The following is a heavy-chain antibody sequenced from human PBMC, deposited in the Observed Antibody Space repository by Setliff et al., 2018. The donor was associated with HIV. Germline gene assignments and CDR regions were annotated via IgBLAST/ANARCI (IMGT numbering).Heavy chain of an antibody. CDR2: VNPHSGDT. D-gene: IGHD3-3*01. V-gene: IGHV1-2*02. J-gene: IGHJ6*02. CDR3: ARAPTLFGVEYYYYFGMDV. CDR1: GGTFKNFA. Sequence: ASVKVSCKASGGTFKNFAINWVRQAPGQGLEWMGWVNPHSGDTNYAQKFQDRVTMTRDTSVNIAYMQLSRLRSDDTAVYYCARAPTLFGVEYYYYFGMDVWGQGTTVTVSS.